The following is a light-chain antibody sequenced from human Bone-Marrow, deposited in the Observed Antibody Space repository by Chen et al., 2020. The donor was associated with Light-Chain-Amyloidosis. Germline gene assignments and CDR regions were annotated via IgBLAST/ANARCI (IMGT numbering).Light chain of an antibody. V-gene: IGLV3-21*02. CDR2: DDS. Sequence: SYVLTQPSSVSVAPGQTATIACGGNNIGSTRVHWYQQTPGQAPLLVVYDDSDPPSGIPDRLSGSNSGNTATLTISRVEAGDEADYYCQVWDRSSDRPVFGGGTKLTVL. J-gene: IGLJ2*01. CDR1: NIGSTR. CDR3: QVWDRSSDRPV.